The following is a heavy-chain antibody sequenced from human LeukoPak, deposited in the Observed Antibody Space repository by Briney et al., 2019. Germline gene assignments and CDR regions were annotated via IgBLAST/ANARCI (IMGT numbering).Heavy chain of an antibody. CDR2: ISGGGGTT. J-gene: IGHJ4*02. CDR1: GFTFSTYA. CDR3: ATTRDDRYFNTIFDH. D-gene: IGHD3-3*01. V-gene: IGHV3-23*01. Sequence: GGSLRLSCAASGFTFSTYAMNWLRQAPGKGLEWVSVISGGGGTTNYADSVKDRFTISRDNSKNTLFLLMNSLTDEDTAVYYCATTRDDRYFNTIFDHWGQGTLVTVSS.